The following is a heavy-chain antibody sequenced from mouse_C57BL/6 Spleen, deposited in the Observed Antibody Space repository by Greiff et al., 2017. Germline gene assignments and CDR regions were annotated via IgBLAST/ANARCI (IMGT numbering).Heavy chain of an antibody. CDR3: ARSNYYGSSHYLDY. CDR1: GYAFSSSW. J-gene: IGHJ2*01. Sequence: QVQLQQSGPELVKPGASVKISCKASGYAFSSSWMNWVKQRPGKGLEWIGRIYPGDGDTNYNGKFKGKATLTADKSSSTAYMQLSSLTSEDSAVYFCARSNYYGSSHYLDYWGQGTTLTVSS. D-gene: IGHD1-1*01. V-gene: IGHV1-82*01. CDR2: IYPGDGDT.